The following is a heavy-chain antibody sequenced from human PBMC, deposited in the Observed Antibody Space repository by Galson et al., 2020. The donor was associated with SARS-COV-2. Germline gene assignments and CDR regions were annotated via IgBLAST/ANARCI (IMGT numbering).Heavy chain of an antibody. D-gene: IGHD4-17*01. J-gene: IGHJ4*02. Sequence: SETLSLTCAVSGGSISSGGYSWSWIRQPPGKGLEWIGYIYHSGSTYYNPSLKSRVTISVDRSKNQFSLKLSSVTAADTAVYYCARGHDYGGNSDYFDYWGQGTLVTVSS. V-gene: IGHV4-30-2*01. CDR3: ARGHDYGGNSDYFDY. CDR2: IYHSGST. CDR1: GGSISSGGYS.